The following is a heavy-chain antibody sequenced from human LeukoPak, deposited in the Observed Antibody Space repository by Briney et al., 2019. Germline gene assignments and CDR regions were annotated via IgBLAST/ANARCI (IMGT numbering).Heavy chain of an antibody. V-gene: IGHV7-4-1*02. D-gene: IGHD2-2*01. CDR1: GYTFTDYF. CDR2: INTNTGNP. CDR3: AREIDGLVPAANPPFYGMDV. J-gene: IGHJ6*02. Sequence: ASVKVSCKASGYTFTDYFMNWMRQAPGQRLEWMGWINTNTGNPTYAQGFTGRFVFSLDTSVSTAYLQISSLKAEDTAVYYCAREIDGLVPAANPPFYGMDVWGQGTTVTVSS.